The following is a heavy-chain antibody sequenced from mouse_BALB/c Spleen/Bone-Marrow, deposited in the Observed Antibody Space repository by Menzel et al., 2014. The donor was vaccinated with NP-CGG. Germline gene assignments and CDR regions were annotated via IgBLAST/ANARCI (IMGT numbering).Heavy chain of an antibody. CDR2: FNPYNDDS. CDR1: GYIFTADV. V-gene: IGHV1-14*01. D-gene: IGHD2-3*01. Sequence: VQLQQSGPELVKPGASVKMSCKASGYIFTADVMHWVKQKPGQGLEWIGFFNPYNDDSNYNEKFKGKATLTSDKSSSTAYMEHSSLTSEDSAVYYCAREGWLLLYDYWGKGTTVTVSS. J-gene: IGHJ2*01. CDR3: AREGWLLLYDY.